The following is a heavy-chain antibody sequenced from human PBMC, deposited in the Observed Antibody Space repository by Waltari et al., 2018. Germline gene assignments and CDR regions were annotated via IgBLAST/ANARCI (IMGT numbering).Heavy chain of an antibody. D-gene: IGHD1-26*01. CDR3: VRARWDYLYFDT. J-gene: IGHJ5*02. CDR2: INEDGTQT. V-gene: IGHV3-74*01. Sequence: EVQLLESGGTIVQPGGSLKVACAASGLNFGSSWMHWVRQTPGKGLMWVSDINEDGTQTKYADSVRGRFTISRDNAKSTLYLQMTDLRAEDTAVYFCVRARWDYLYFDTWGQGTLVTVSS. CDR1: GLNFGSSW.